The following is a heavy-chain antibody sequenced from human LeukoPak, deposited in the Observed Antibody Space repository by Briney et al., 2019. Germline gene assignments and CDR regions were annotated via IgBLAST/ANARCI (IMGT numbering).Heavy chain of an antibody. CDR2: IYSSGST. J-gene: IGHJ4*02. CDR3: ARGEDFERYYLAY. Sequence: SETLSLTCSVFGDSISNYYWSWIRQSAGKGLEWIGRIYSSGSTDYNPSLKSRVSMSVDTSKNQFSLKLTSVTAADTAVYFCARGEDFERYYLAYWGQGTLVTVSS. CDR1: GDSISNYY. V-gene: IGHV4-4*07. D-gene: IGHD3-9*01.